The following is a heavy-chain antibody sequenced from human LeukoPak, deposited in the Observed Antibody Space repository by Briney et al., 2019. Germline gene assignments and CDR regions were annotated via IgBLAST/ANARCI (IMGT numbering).Heavy chain of an antibody. CDR3: ARVRYSDSSVLTRKRSYYFDY. CDR1: GGSISTYY. J-gene: IGHJ4*02. D-gene: IGHD3-22*01. Sequence: PSETLSLTCTVSGGSISTYYWSWIRQPPGEGLESIGHISTRGSTKYNPPLKSRVTMSVDTSNNQFCLMLSSVTAADTAVYYCARVRYSDSSVLTRKRSYYFDYWGQGTLVTVSS. V-gene: IGHV4-4*07. CDR2: ISTRGST.